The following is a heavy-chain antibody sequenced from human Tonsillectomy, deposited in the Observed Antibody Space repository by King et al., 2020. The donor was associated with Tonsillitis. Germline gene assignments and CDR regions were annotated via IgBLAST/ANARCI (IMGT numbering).Heavy chain of an antibody. J-gene: IGHJ4*02. CDR1: GGSISSDGYY. Sequence: QVQLQESGSGLVKPSQTLSLTCTVSGGSISSDGYYWTWIRQHPGKGLACMGYIYYTGTTYYNPSPKSRVNISVDTSKNQFSLKMSSVTAADTAVYYCARLFRPYYFDYWGQGTLVTVSS. D-gene: IGHD3/OR15-3a*01. V-gene: IGHV4-31*03. CDR3: ARLFRPYYFDY. CDR2: IYYTGTT.